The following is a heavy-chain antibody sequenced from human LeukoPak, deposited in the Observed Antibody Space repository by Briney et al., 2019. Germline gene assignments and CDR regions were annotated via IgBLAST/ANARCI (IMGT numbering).Heavy chain of an antibody. CDR3: ARRPVATITFDY. D-gene: IGHD5-12*01. CDR1: GGSINSSPYY. J-gene: IGHJ4*02. V-gene: IGHV4-39*01. Sequence: SETLSLTCTVSGGSINSSPYYWGWIRQPPGKGLEWIGNVYYSGTTYYNPSLKSRVTISVDTSENQFSLELSSVTAADTAVYYCARRPVATITFDYWGQGTLVTVSS. CDR2: VYYSGTT.